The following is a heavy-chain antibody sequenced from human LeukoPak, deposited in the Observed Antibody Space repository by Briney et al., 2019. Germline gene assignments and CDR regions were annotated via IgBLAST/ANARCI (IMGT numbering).Heavy chain of an antibody. CDR1: GFTFRSFA. V-gene: IGHV3-23*01. CDR3: AKSRITMIEIDY. J-gene: IGHJ4*02. Sequence: GGCLRLSCAASGFTFRSFAMHWVRQAPGKGLGWVSAISGSGGSTYYADSVKGRFTTSRDNSKNTLYLQMNSLRAEDTAVYYCAKSRITMIEIDYWGQGTLVTVSS. D-gene: IGHD3-22*01. CDR2: ISGSGGST.